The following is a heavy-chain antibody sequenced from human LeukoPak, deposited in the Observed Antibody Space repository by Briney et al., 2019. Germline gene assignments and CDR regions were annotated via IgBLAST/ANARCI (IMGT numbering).Heavy chain of an antibody. CDR3: ARDGTIAAAGTRWFDP. CDR2: ISAYNGST. J-gene: IGHJ5*02. V-gene: IGHV1-18*01. CDR1: GYTFTSYG. Sequence: ASVKVSCKASGYTFTSYGISWVRQAPGQGLEWMGWISAYNGSTSYAQKFQGRVTMTRDMSTSTVYMELSSLRSEDTAVYYCARDGTIAAAGTRWFDPWGQGTLVTVSS. D-gene: IGHD6-13*01.